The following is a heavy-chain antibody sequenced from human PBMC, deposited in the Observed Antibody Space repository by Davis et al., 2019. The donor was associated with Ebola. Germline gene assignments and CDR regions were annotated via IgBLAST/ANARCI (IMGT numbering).Heavy chain of an antibody. J-gene: IGHJ5*02. D-gene: IGHD4-23*01. CDR1: GYSFTSYW. CDR2: IDPSYSYT. V-gene: IGHV5-10-1*01. CDR3: ARLGMTTVVPSWFDP. Sequence: PGGSLRLSCKGSGYSFTSYWISWVRQMPGKGLEWMGRIDPSYSYTTYSPSFQGHVTSSADKSISTAYLQWSSLKASDTAMYYCARLGMTTVVPSWFDPWGQGTLVTVSS.